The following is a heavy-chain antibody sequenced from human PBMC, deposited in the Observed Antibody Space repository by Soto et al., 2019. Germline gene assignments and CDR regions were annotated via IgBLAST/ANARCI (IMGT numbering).Heavy chain of an antibody. CDR1: GYTFSTYG. V-gene: IGHV1-18*01. J-gene: IGHJ5*02. CDR2: IGAYNDDT. D-gene: IGHD1-1*01. Sequence: QVQLVQSGPEVKKPGASVKVSCKASGYTFSTYGFSWVRQAPGQGLEWMGWIGAYNDDTNYAQNSQGRVPMTTDQSTTTSYMELRSLRSDDTAVYFCARDWKGAEGFDPWGQGTLVTVSS. CDR3: ARDWKGAEGFDP.